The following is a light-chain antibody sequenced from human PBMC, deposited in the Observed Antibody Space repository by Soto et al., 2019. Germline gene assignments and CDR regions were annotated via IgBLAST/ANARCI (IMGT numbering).Light chain of an antibody. CDR2: DVS. J-gene: IGLJ2*01. Sequence: QSVLTQPASVSGSPGQSITISCTGTSSDVGGYNYVSWYQQHPGKAPKLMLYDVSNGPSGVSNRFSGSKSGNTASLTISGLQAEDEADYYCSSYTRSNTRSIGGGTKLTVL. V-gene: IGLV2-14*01. CDR3: SSYTRSNTRS. CDR1: SSDVGGYNY.